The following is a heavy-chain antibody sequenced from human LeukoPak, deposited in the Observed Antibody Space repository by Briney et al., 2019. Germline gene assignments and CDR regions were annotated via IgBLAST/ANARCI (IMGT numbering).Heavy chain of an antibody. CDR3: VRGYCSSATCRHFDY. CDR2: ISVYNGNT. CDR1: GYAFTNYA. J-gene: IGHJ4*02. Sequence: ASVKVSCKASGYAFTNYAISWVRQAPGQGLEWMGWISVYNGNTNYAQKLQGRVTMTADTSTTTAYMELRSLRSDDTAVYYCVRGYCSSATCRHFDYWGQGDLVTVPS. D-gene: IGHD2-2*01. V-gene: IGHV1-18*01.